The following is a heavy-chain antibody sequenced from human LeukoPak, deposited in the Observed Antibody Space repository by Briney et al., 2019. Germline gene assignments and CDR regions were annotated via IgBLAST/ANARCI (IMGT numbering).Heavy chain of an antibody. D-gene: IGHD1-1*01. V-gene: IGHV1-8*02. J-gene: IGHJ5*02. Sequence: ASVKVSCKASGYTFTSYDINWVRQATGQGLEWMGWMNPNSGNTGYAQKLQGRVTMTTDTSTSTAYMELRSLRSDDTAVYYCARVRLERQNWFDPWGQGTLVTVSS. CDR1: GYTFTSYD. CDR3: ARVRLERQNWFDP. CDR2: MNPNSGNT.